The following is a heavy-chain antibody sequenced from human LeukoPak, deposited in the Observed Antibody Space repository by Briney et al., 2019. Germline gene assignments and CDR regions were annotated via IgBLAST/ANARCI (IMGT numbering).Heavy chain of an antibody. D-gene: IGHD2-8*01. J-gene: IGHJ4*02. CDR2: INPSGGST. Sequence: GASVKVSCKASGYTFTSYYTHWVRQAPGQGLEWMGIINPSGGSTSYAQKFQGRVTMTRDTSTSTVYMELSSLRSEDTAVYYCAREDVRANGVFDWGQGTLVTVSS. V-gene: IGHV1-46*01. CDR3: AREDVRANGVFD. CDR1: GYTFTSYY.